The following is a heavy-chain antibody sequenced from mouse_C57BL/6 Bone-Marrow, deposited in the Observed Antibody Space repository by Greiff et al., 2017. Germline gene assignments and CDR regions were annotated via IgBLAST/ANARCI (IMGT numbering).Heavy chain of an antibody. Sequence: QVQLQQSGPGLVQPSQSLSITCTVSGFSLTSYGVHWVRQSPGKGLEWLGVIWSGGSTDYNAAFISRLSISKDNSKSQVFFKINSLQADDTAIYYCASYYSNGAYWGQGTLVTVSA. CDR3: ASYYSNGAY. CDR2: IWSGGST. D-gene: IGHD2-5*01. CDR1: GFSLTSYG. J-gene: IGHJ3*01. V-gene: IGHV2-2*01.